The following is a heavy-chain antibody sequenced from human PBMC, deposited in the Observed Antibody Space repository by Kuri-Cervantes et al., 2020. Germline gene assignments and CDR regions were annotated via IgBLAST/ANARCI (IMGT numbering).Heavy chain of an antibody. CDR3: ARRDIVVVVASSRAFAFDI. CDR1: GFTFSSYT. J-gene: IGHJ3*02. CDR2: ISNDGSNK. V-gene: IGHV3-30*07. D-gene: IGHD2-15*01. Sequence: GESLKIFCAASGFTFSSYTMHWVRQAPGKGLEWLALISNDGSNKYYADSVKGRFTISRDNAKNSLYLQMNRLRAEDTPVYYCARRDIVVVVASSRAFAFDIWGQGTMVTVSS.